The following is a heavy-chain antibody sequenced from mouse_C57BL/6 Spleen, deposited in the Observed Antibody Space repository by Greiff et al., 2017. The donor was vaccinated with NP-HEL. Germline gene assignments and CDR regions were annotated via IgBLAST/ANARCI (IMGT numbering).Heavy chain of an antibody. Sequence: QVHVKQPGAELVRPGTSVKLSCKASGYTFTSYWMHWVKQRPGQGLEWIGVIDPSDSYTNYNQKFKGKATLTVDTSSSTAYMQLSSLTSEDSAVYYCAPTAQATLYYFDYWGQGTTLTVSS. CDR1: GYTFTSYW. D-gene: IGHD3-2*02. J-gene: IGHJ2*01. CDR3: APTAQATLYYFDY. V-gene: IGHV1-59*01. CDR2: IDPSDSYT.